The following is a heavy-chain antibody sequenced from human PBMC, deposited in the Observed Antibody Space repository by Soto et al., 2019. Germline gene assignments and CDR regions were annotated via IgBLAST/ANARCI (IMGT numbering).Heavy chain of an antibody. CDR3: ARPTVVVTGATVRYYHYYAMDV. J-gene: IGHJ6*02. D-gene: IGHD2-2*01. CDR2: IRNEGNGGTA. CDR1: GFRFSDYY. Sequence: EVQVVESGGGLVQPGGSLRLCCVDSGFRFSDYYMSWVRQAPGKGLEWGSFIRNEGNGGTAEEITSVKGRFIISRDDSKSITQLQMNSPRVEDTAVYDCARPTVVVTGATVRYYHYYAMDVWGQGPTVTVSS. V-gene: IGHV3-49*04.